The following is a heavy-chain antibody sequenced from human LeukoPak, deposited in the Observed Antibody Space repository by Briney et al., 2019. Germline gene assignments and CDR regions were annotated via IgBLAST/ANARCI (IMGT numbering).Heavy chain of an antibody. D-gene: IGHD3-10*01. V-gene: IGHV3-23*01. CDR2: IGAGGSST. CDR3: ARDHRNLLWFGELGYWFDP. Sequence: PGGSLRLSCAASGFSFSAYGMTWVRQAPGKGLEWVSAIGAGGSSTYYADSVRGRFTISRDNSKNTLYLQMNSLRAEDTAVYYCARDHRNLLWFGELGYWFDPWGQGTLVTVSS. J-gene: IGHJ5*02. CDR1: GFSFSAYG.